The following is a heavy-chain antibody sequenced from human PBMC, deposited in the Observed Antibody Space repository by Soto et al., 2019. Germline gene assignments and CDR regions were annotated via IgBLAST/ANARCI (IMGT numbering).Heavy chain of an antibody. CDR2: ISRSGGST. V-gene: IGHV3-23*01. J-gene: IGHJ4*02. CDR3: VKDAVHGDYFDY. Sequence: EVRLLESGGGLVQPGGSLRLSCAASGFTFTSYAMSWVRQAPGKGLEWVSAISRSGGSTYYADSVKGRFTISRDNSKNTLYLHMISLRAEDTAVYCGVKDAVHGDYFDYWGRGCLVTVSS. D-gene: IGHD3-10*01. CDR1: GFTFTSYA.